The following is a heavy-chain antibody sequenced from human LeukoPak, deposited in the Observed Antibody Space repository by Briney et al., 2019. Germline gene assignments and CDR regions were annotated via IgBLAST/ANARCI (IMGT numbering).Heavy chain of an antibody. CDR3: ARCRGFGVAINYYMDV. V-gene: IGHV3-23*01. CDR1: GFTFSSYA. Sequence: SGGSLRLSCAASGFTFSSYAMSWVRQAPGKGLEWVSAISGSGGSTYYADSVKGRFTISRDNAKNSLYLQMNSRRAEDTAVYYCARCRGFGVAINYYMDVWGKGTTVTVSS. D-gene: IGHD3-3*01. J-gene: IGHJ6*03. CDR2: ISGSGGST.